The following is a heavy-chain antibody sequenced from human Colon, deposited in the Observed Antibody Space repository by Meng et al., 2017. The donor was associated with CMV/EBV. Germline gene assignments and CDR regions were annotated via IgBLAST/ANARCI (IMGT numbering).Heavy chain of an antibody. CDR2: DFCNGTT. D-gene: IGHD3-9*01. Sequence: YGGSVSDNDWCWGWIRQRQGKGLQWVATDFCNGTTKYTPNIKSRATISVDTSKSQFSLNLRSVTAADTAMYYCAREIRYLTSAGGDYWGQGTLVTVSS. CDR3: AREIRYLTSAGGDY. CDR1: GGSVSDNDWC. J-gene: IGHJ4*02. V-gene: IGHV4-39*07.